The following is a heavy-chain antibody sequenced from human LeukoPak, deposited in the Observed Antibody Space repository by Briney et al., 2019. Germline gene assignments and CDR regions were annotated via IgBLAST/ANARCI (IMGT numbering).Heavy chain of an antibody. CDR1: GFTFSSYW. CDR2: IKQDGSEK. J-gene: IGHJ4*02. CDR3: TGINYFDY. D-gene: IGHD1-14*01. V-gene: IGHV3-7*01. Sequence: GGSLRLSCAASGFTFSSYWMTWVRQAPGKGLEWVADIKQDGSEKYYVDSVKGRFTISRDNAKNSLYLQMNSLRAEDTAVYYCTGINYFDYWGQGTLVTVSS.